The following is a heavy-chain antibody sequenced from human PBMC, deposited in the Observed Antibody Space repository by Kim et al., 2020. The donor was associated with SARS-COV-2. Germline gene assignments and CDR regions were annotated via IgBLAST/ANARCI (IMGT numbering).Heavy chain of an antibody. CDR2: IRSKDYNATT. Sequence: GGSLRLSCSASGFNFVGYAMSWVRQAPGKGLEWVGFIRSKDYNATTEYAASVKGRVTISRDDSKGIAYLQINSLKADDTAVYYCHSASGSTGWGQGTLVTVSS. J-gene: IGHJ4*02. D-gene: IGHD1-7*01. CDR3: HSASGSTG. V-gene: IGHV3-49*04. CDR1: GFNFVGYA.